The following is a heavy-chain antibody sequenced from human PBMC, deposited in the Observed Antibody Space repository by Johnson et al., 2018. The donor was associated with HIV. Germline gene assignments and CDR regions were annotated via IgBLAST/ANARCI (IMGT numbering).Heavy chain of an antibody. Sequence: VQLVESGGGVVRPGDPLRLSCVASGFTFDESGMNWVRLVPGKGLEWVAGINLNCGRTGSADSMNGRFTRSRDNPKHSVHLEMNSLRDEDTAVYYCAKDGSQHADAFDIWGQGTMVTVSS. CDR3: AKDGSQHADAFDI. CDR1: GFTFDESG. CDR2: INLNCGRT. J-gene: IGHJ3*02. V-gene: IGHV3-20*04. D-gene: IGHD6-13*01.